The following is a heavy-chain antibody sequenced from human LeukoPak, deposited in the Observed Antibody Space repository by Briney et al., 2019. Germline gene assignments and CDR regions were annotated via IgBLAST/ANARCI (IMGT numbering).Heavy chain of an antibody. CDR3: ARGAYYDILTGYSDLDY. V-gene: IGHV3-21*01. CDR1: GFVFSPSG. Sequence: GGSLRLSCAASGFVFSPSGMTWVRQAPGKGLEWVSTITSADYASYTDSVKGRFTISRDNAKNSLYLQMNSLRAEDTAVYYCARGAYYDILTGYSDLDYWGQGTLVTVSS. D-gene: IGHD3-9*01. CDR2: ITSADYA. J-gene: IGHJ4*02.